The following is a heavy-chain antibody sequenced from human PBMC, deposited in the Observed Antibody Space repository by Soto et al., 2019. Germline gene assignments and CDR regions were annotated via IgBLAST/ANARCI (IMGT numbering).Heavy chain of an antibody. CDR3: CYYDFWSGAFDP. Sequence: GGSLRLSCAASGFTFSSYSMNWVRQAPGKGLEWVSSISSSSSYIYYADSVKGRFTISRDNAKNSLYLQMNSLRAEDTAVYYCCYYDFWSGAFDPWGQGTLVTVLL. CDR1: GFTFSSYS. V-gene: IGHV3-21*01. D-gene: IGHD3-3*01. CDR2: ISSSSSYI. J-gene: IGHJ5*02.